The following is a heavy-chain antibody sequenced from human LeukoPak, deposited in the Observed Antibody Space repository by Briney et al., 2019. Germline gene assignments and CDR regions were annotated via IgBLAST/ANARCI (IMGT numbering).Heavy chain of an antibody. D-gene: IGHD4-23*01. Sequence: SETLSLTCTVSGGSISSSSYYWGWIRQPPGKGLEWIGSIYYSGSTYYNPSLKSRVTISVDTSKNQFSLKLSSVTAADTAVYYCARDHQIDYGGNFNDAFDIWGQGTMVTVSS. CDR3: ARDHQIDYGGNFNDAFDI. V-gene: IGHV4-39*07. J-gene: IGHJ3*02. CDR1: GGSISSSSYY. CDR2: IYYSGST.